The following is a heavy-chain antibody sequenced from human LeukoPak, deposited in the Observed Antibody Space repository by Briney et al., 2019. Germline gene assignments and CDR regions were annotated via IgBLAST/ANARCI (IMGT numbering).Heavy chain of an antibody. CDR2: IYPGDSDT. V-gene: IGHV5-51*01. D-gene: IGHD5-18*01. J-gene: IGHJ6*02. CDR3: ATQTPSRGYSSYGMDV. CDR1: GYSFTSYW. Sequence: HGESLKISCKGSGYSFTSYWIGWVRQMPGKGLEWMGIIYPGDSDTRYSPSFQGQVTISADKSISTAYLQWSSLKASDTAMYYCATQTPSRGYSSYGMDVWGQGTTVTVSS.